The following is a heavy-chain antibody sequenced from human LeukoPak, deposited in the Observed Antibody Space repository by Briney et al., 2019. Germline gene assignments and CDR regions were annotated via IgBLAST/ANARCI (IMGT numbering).Heavy chain of an antibody. CDR3: AREGDDYVWGSYRRNNWFDP. CDR2: IYHSGST. V-gene: IGHV4-38-2*02. D-gene: IGHD3-16*02. J-gene: IGHJ5*02. Sequence: PSETLSLTCTVSGYSISSGYYWGWIRQAPGKGLEWIGSIYHSGSTYYNPSLKSRVTISVDTSKNQFSLKLSSVTAADTAVYYCAREGDDYVWGSYRRNNWFDPWGQGTLVTVSS. CDR1: GYSISSGYY.